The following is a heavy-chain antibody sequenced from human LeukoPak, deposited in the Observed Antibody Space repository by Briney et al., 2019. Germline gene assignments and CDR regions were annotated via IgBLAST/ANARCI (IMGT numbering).Heavy chain of an antibody. D-gene: IGHD3-10*01. J-gene: IGHJ4*02. V-gene: IGHV3-23*01. CDR1: GFTFTSFG. CDR2: ISGSGGST. Sequence: GGSLRLSCAASGFTFTSFGMSWVRQAPGKGLEWVSTISGSGGSTYYADSVKGRFTISRDNSKNTLYLQMNTLRAEDTAVYYCAKDRPHIWFGELLPAYYFDYWGQGTLVTVSS. CDR3: AKDRPHIWFGELLPAYYFDY.